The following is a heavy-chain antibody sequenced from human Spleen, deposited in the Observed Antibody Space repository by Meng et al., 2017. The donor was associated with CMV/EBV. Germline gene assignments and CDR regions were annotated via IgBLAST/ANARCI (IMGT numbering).Heavy chain of an antibody. CDR1: GFTFSSYS. Sequence: GESLKISCAASGFTFSSYSMNWVRQAPGKGLEWVSSISSSSSYIYYADSVKGRFTISRDNAKKSLYLQMNSLRAEDTALYYCAKDIWATVMYDAFDIWGQGTMVTVSS. V-gene: IGHV3-21*04. CDR2: ISSSSSYI. CDR3: AKDIWATVMYDAFDI. J-gene: IGHJ3*02. D-gene: IGHD5-24*01.